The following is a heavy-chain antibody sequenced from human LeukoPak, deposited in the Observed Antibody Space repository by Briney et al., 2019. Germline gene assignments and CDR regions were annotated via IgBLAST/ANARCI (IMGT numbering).Heavy chain of an antibody. CDR1: GFTFSSYS. J-gene: IGHJ4*02. CDR3: ARDRSIAVAADY. V-gene: IGHV3-21*01. Sequence: GGSLRLSCAASGFTFSSYSMNWVRQAPGKGLEWVSSISSSSYIYYADSVKGRFTISRDNAKNSLYLQMNSLRAEDTAVYYCARDRSIAVAADYWGQGTLVTVSS. D-gene: IGHD6-19*01. CDR2: ISSSSYI.